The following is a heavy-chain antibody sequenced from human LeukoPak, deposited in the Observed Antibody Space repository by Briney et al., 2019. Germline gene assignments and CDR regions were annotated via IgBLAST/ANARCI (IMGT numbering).Heavy chain of an antibody. J-gene: IGHJ6*02. CDR3: ARAKKGTPLPISYYYYAMDV. D-gene: IGHD1/OR15-1a*01. V-gene: IGHV3-23*01. CDR2: ISGSGGST. Sequence: GGSLRLSCAVSGITLSNYGMSWVRQAPGKGLEWVAGISGSGGSTNYADSVKGRFTISRDSPKNTLYLQMNSLRAEDTAVYFCARAKKGTPLPISYYYYAMDVWGQGTTVTVSS. CDR1: GITLSNYG.